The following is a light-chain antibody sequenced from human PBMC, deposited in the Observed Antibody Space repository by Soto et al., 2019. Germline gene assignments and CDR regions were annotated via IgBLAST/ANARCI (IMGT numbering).Light chain of an antibody. Sequence: QPVLTQSPSASASLGASVKLTCTLSSGHSSYAIAWHQQQPEKGPRYLMKLNSDGSHSKGDGIPDRCSGSSSGAERYLTISSLQSEDEADYYCQTWGTGTRGVFGGGTKLTVL. J-gene: IGLJ3*02. V-gene: IGLV4-69*01. CDR2: LNSDGSH. CDR1: SGHSSYA. CDR3: QTWGTGTRGV.